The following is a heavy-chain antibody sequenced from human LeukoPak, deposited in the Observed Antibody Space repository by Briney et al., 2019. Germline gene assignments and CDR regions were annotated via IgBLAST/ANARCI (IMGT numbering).Heavy chain of an antibody. J-gene: IGHJ4*02. D-gene: IGHD3-10*01. CDR3: ARDVRHYYGSGSYFRPFDY. CDR2: IYTSGST. Sequence: PSETLSLTCTVSGGSISSYYWSWIRQPAGKGLEWIGRIYTSGSTNYNPSLKSRVTMSVDTSKNQFSLKLSSVTAADTAVYYCARDVRHYYGSGSYFRPFDYWGQGTLVTVSS. V-gene: IGHV4-4*07. CDR1: GGSISSYY.